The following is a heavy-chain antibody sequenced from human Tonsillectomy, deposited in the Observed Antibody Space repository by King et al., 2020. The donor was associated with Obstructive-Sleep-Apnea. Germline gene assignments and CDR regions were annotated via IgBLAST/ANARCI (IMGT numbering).Heavy chain of an antibody. J-gene: IGHJ3*02. CDR1: GFTFPDYT. Sequence: VQLVESGGGLVQPGRSLRLSCTASGFTFPDYTLSWFRQAPGKGLEWVGFIRTKVYGGTAEYAASVKGRFTISRHDSKSIAYLQMNSLKTEETALYYCTRDGSGWPRDAFDSWGQGTMVTVSS. CDR3: TRDGSGWPRDAFDS. V-gene: IGHV3-49*03. CDR2: IRTKVYGGTA. D-gene: IGHD6-19*01.